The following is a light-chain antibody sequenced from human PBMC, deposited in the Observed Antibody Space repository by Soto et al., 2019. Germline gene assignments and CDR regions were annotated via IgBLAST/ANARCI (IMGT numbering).Light chain of an antibody. J-gene: IGKJ2*01. CDR3: QQYHNWLLYT. CDR2: AAS. Sequence: EIVMTQSPGTLSVSPGDSATLSCRASQSVGKRLAWYQQRPGQAPRLLIYAASTRATGIPARFSAFGSGTEFTLTINDLQSEDFAFYYCQQYHNWLLYTFGQGTNLDIK. CDR1: QSVGKR. V-gene: IGKV3-15*01.